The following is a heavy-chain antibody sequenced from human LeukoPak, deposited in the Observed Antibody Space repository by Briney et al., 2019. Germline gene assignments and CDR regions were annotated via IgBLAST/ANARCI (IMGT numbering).Heavy chain of an antibody. CDR2: ISSSGSTI. J-gene: IGHJ3*02. V-gene: IGHV3-11*04. CDR1: GFTFSDYY. Sequence: GGSLRLSCAASGFTFSDYYMSWIRQAPGKGLEWVSYISSSGSTIYYAASVKGRFTISRDNAKNSLYLQMNSLRAEDTAVYYCARASVGSSWYLGAFDIWGQGTMVTVSS. CDR3: ARASVGSSWYLGAFDI. D-gene: IGHD6-13*01.